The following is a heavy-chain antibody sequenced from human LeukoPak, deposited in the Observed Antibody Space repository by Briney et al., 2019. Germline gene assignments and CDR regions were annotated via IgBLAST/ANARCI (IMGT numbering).Heavy chain of an antibody. J-gene: IGHJ6*03. Sequence: GGSLRFSCAASGFTLSSYTMHWVRQAPGKGLEFVSAISANGASTDYVDSVKGRFTISRDNSKNTLYLQMGSLRAEDMAVYYCAKYGAEWPYIDVWGKGTTVTVSS. CDR1: GFTLSSYT. D-gene: IGHD3-3*01. V-gene: IGHV3-64*02. CDR3: AKYGAEWPYIDV. CDR2: ISANGAST.